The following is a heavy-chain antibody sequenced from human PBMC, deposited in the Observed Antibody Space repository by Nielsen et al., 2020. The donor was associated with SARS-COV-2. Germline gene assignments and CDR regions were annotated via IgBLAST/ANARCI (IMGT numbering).Heavy chain of an antibody. CDR3: ARDRVFASYYYYGMDV. J-gene: IGHJ6*02. Sequence: SCAASGFTFSSYEMNWVRQAPGKGLEWVSYISSSGSTIYYADSVKGRFTISRDNAKNSLYLQMNSLRAEDTAVYYCARDRVFASYYYYGMDVWGQGTTVTVSS. V-gene: IGHV3-48*03. D-gene: IGHD3-10*02. CDR2: ISSSGSTI. CDR1: GFTFSSYE.